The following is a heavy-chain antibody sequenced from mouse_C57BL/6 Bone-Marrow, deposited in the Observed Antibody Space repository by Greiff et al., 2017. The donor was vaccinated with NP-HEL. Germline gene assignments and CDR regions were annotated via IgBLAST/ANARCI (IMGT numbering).Heavy chain of an antibody. CDR2: INSDGGST. CDR1: EYEFPSHD. V-gene: IGHV5-2*01. J-gene: IGHJ4*01. D-gene: IGHD1-1*01. Sequence: EVKLVESGGGLVQPGESLKLSCESNEYEFPSHDMSWVRKTPEKRLELVAAINSDGGSTYYPDTMERRFIISRDNTKKTLYLQMRSLRSEDTALYYCARLDYYGSSYAMDYWGQGTSVTVSS. CDR3: ARLDYYGSSYAMDY.